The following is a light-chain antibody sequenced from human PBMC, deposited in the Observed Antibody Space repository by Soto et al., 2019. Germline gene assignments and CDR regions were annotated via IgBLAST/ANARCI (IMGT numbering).Light chain of an antibody. CDR3: SSYTSSSTL. CDR2: DVS. CDR1: SSDVGGYNS. V-gene: IGLV2-14*01. J-gene: IGLJ2*01. Sequence: QSVLTQPASVSGSPGQSITISCTGTSSDVGGYNSVSWYQQHPGKAPKLMIYDVSNRPSGVSHRFSGSKSGNTASLTISGXXXXXXXXYYCSSYTSSSTLFGGGTK.